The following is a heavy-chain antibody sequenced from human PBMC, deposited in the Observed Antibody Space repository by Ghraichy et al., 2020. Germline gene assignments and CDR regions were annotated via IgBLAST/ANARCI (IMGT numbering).Heavy chain of an antibody. J-gene: IGHJ4*02. Sequence: GESLNISCAASGFTFSSYAMSWVRQAPGKGLEWVSGISGTGGSTHYADSVKGRFTISRDNSKNTLFLQMNSLRAKDTAVYYCAKVGEDCGGDCSLDYWGQGTQVTVSS. D-gene: IGHD2-21*01. CDR3: AKVGEDCGGDCSLDY. CDR1: GFTFSSYA. CDR2: ISGTGGST. V-gene: IGHV3-23*01.